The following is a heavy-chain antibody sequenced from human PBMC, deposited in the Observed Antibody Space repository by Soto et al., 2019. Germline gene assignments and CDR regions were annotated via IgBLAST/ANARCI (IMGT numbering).Heavy chain of an antibody. D-gene: IGHD4-17*01. CDR1: GFTFSSYE. V-gene: IGHV3-48*03. CDR2: ITGSGSTI. Sequence: GGSLRLSCAASGFTFSSYEMNWVRQAPGKGLEWVSYITGSGSTIYYADSVKGRFTISRDNAKNSLYLQMNSLRAEDTAVYYCATVRWTYFDYWGQGTLAPLSS. J-gene: IGHJ4*02. CDR3: ATVRWTYFDY.